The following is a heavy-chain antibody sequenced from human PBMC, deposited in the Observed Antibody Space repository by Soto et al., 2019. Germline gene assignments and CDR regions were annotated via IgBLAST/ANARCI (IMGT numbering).Heavy chain of an antibody. Sequence: QVQLVESGGGVVQPGTSLRLSCAASGFTFKTHAMHWVRQAPGKGLEGMAVIAYDGNEKFYADSVKSRFNISRDNSKNALYLQMNTLRNENTAVYYCGKDVGDYVPYYYGVDVWGQGNTVTVSS. CDR2: IAYDGNEK. J-gene: IGHJ6*02. D-gene: IGHD1-26*01. CDR3: GKDVGDYVPYYYGVDV. CDR1: GFTFKTHA. V-gene: IGHV3-30*18.